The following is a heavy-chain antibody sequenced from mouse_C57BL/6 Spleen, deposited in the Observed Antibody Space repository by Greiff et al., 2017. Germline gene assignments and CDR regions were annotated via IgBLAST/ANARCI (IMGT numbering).Heavy chain of an antibody. V-gene: IGHV1-82*01. CDR3: ARSEDYGLDY. J-gene: IGHJ2*01. CDR1: GYAFSSSW. CDR2: IYPGDGDT. D-gene: IGHD1-1*01. Sequence: QVQLQQSGPELVKPGASVKISCKASGYAFSSSWMNWVKQRPGTGLEWIGRIYPGDGDTNYNGKFKGKATLTADKSSSTAYMQLSSLTSEDSAVYYCARSEDYGLDYWGQGTTLTVSS.